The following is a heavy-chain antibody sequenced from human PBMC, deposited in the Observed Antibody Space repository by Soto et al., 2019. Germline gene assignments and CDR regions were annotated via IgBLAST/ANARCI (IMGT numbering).Heavy chain of an antibody. CDR1: GYTFTTHN. CDR2: MNPNSGTT. CDR3: AKGRESSGSYRPFDY. J-gene: IGHJ4*02. V-gene: IGHV1-8*02. Sequence: ASVKVSCKASGYTFTTHNINWVRQATGQGLEWMGWMNPNSGTTGYAQMFQDRITLTRDTPKTTAYMELSSLTSDDTAVYYCAKGRESSGSYRPFDYWGQGALVTVSS. D-gene: IGHD3-22*01.